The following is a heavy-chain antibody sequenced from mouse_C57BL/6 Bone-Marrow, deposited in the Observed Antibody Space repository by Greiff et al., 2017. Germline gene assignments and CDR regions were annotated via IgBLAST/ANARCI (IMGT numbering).Heavy chain of an antibody. CDR2: INPSTGGT. Sequence: EVQLQQSGPELVKPGASVKISCKASGYSFTGYYMNWVKQSPEKSLEWIGEINPSTGGTTYNQKFKAKATLTVDKSSSTAYMQLKSLTSEDSAVYYCARWGDDWGQGTTLTVSS. CDR3: ARWGDD. CDR1: GYSFTGYY. V-gene: IGHV1-42*01. J-gene: IGHJ2*01.